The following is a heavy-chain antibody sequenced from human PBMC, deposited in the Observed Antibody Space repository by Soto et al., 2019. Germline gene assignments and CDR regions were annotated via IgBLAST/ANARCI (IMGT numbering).Heavy chain of an antibody. J-gene: IGHJ4*02. D-gene: IGHD1-1*01. Sequence: VQLVESGGGVVQPGRSLRLLCEASGFTFSRYGMHWVRQAPGMGLEWVAVISWDGLAQYYRDSVKGRFTISRDNSQSTLYLQMNSLRTEDTAIYYCAKETIQVGGPNYFDYWGQGVLVTVSS. CDR3: AKETIQVGGPNYFDY. CDR1: GFTFSRYG. V-gene: IGHV3-30*18. CDR2: ISWDGLAQ.